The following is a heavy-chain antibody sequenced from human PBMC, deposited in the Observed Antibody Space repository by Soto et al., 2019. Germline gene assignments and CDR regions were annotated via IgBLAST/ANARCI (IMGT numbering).Heavy chain of an antibody. CDR1: GGSVSSNSCS. V-gene: IGHV4-39*07. J-gene: IGHJ6*02. D-gene: IGHD3-10*01. Sequence: SETLSLTCTVSGGSVSSNSCSWGWVRQSPGKGLEWIGTSNYNPSLKSRAIISVDTSKNQFSLKLTSVTAEDTALYFCASSSFLRSGDLFHGLDVWGQGTTVTVSS. CDR2: S. CDR3: ASSSFLRSGDLFHGLDV.